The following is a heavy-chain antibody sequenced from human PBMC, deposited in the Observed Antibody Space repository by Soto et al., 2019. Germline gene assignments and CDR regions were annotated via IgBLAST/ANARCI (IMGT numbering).Heavy chain of an antibody. CDR1: GYSISSGYY. CDR2: IYHSGST. CDR3: ARIAVAATRYFDY. Sequence: LPETLSLTCAVSGYSISSGYYWGWIRQPPGKGLEWIGSIYHSGSTYYNPSLKSRVTISVDTSKNQFSLKLSSVTAADTAVYYCARIAVAATRYFDYWGQGTLVTVSS. J-gene: IGHJ4*02. D-gene: IGHD6-19*01. V-gene: IGHV4-38-2*01.